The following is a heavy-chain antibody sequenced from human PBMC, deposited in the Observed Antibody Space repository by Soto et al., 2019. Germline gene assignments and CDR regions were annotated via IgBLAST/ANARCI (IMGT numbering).Heavy chain of an antibody. CDR1: GFTFNDYA. CDR2: ISWNSGSI. J-gene: IGHJ4*02. V-gene: IGHV3-9*01. Sequence: EVQLVESGGGLVQPGRSLRLSCAASGFTFNDYAMHWVRQAPGKGLEWVSGISWNSGSIGYADSVKGRLTISRDNAKNSLYLQMNSLRAEDTALYYCAEDRELVLSFYFDYWGQGALVTVSS. D-gene: IGHD6-13*01. CDR3: AEDRELVLSFYFDY.